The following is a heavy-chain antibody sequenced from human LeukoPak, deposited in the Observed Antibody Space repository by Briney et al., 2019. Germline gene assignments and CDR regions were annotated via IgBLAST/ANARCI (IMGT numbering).Heavy chain of an antibody. CDR1: GGSFTFTSHA. CDR3: AGFFYDNSGDAFDI. V-gene: IGHV1-69*13. J-gene: IGHJ3*02. Sequence: SVKVSCKASGGSFTFTSHAISWVRQAPGQGLEWMGGLIPIYGSANYAQKIQGRLTITSDESTRTVYMELSSLRPEDSAVHYCAGFFYDNSGDAFDIWGQGTMVTVSS. D-gene: IGHD3-22*01. CDR2: LIPIYGSA.